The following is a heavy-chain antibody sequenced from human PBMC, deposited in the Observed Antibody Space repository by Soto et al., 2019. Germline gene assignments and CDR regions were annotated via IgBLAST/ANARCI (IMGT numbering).Heavy chain of an antibody. V-gene: IGHV3-23*01. D-gene: IGHD1-20*01. CDR1: GFTFSNYA. CDR2: ISGSGATT. CDR3: ANYSKFKYLNTITIFDY. J-gene: IGHJ4*02. Sequence: GGSLRLSCAASGFTFSNYAMTWVRQAPGKGLEWVSSISGSGATTYHADSVKGRFAISRDNSKNTLYLQMISLRAEDAAIYYCANYSKFKYLNTITIFDYWGQGALVTVSS.